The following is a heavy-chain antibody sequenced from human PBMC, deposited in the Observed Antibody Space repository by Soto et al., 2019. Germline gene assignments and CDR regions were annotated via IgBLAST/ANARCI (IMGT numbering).Heavy chain of an antibody. CDR3: ARGDRGAFDL. J-gene: IGHJ3*01. Sequence: EVRLVESEGGLVQPGGSLSLSCAASGFTFSYYWMHWVRQAPGQGLLWVSRIQSDGSSTTYADSVKGRFTISRDNAKNTVYLQMNSLRVEDTGVYFCARGDRGAFDLWGQGTMVTVFS. D-gene: IGHD2-21*02. V-gene: IGHV3-74*01. CDR1: GFTFSYYW. CDR2: IQSDGSST.